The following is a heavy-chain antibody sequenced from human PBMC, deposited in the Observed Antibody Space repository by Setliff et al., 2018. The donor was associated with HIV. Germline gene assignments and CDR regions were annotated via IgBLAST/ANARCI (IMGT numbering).Heavy chain of an antibody. CDR1: GVSFSSYA. J-gene: IGHJ5*02. Sequence: GASVKVSCKTSGVSFSSYAISWVRQAPGQGLEWMGGIIPMFGATNYAQKFQGRVTITADESTNTAYMELSSLRSEDTAVYYCASGVGATGWFDPWGQGTLVTVSS. V-gene: IGHV1-69*13. D-gene: IGHD1-26*01. CDR3: ASGVGATGWFDP. CDR2: IIPMFGAT.